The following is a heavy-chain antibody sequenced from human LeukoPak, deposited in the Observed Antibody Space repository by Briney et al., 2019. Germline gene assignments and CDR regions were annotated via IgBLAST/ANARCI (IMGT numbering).Heavy chain of an antibody. Sequence: SETLSLTCTVSGGSISSYYWSWIRQPPGKGLEWIGYIYYSGSTNYNPSLKSRVTISVDTSKNQFSLKLSSVTAADTAVYYCAGLGSYSDCWGQGTLVTVSS. CDR2: IYYSGST. J-gene: IGHJ4*02. V-gene: IGHV4-59*01. CDR3: AGLGSYSDC. D-gene: IGHD1-26*01. CDR1: GGSISSYY.